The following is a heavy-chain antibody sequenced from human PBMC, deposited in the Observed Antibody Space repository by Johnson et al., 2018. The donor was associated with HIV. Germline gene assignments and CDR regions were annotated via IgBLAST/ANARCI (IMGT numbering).Heavy chain of an antibody. V-gene: IGHV3-30*04. D-gene: IGHD5-24*01. CDR2: ISYDGSNK. Sequence: QVQLVESGGGVVKPGGSLRLSCAASGFTFSSYAMHWVRQAPGKGLEWVAVISYDGSNKYYADSVKGRFTISRDNSKNTLYLQMNSLRAEDTAVYYCMSRRGSPGARDAFDIWGQGTMVTVSS. CDR1: GFTFSSYA. CDR3: MSRRGSPGARDAFDI. J-gene: IGHJ3*02.